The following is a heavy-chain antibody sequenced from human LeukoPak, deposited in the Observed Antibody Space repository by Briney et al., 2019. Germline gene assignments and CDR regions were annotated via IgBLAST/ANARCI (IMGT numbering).Heavy chain of an antibody. V-gene: IGHV3-30*18. Sequence: GGSLRLSCAASGFTFSSYGMHWVRQAPGKGLDWVAVISYDGSNKYYADSVKGRFTISRDNSKNTLYLQMNSLRAEDTAVYYCAKDLVATTVFDYWGQGTLVTVSS. CDR3: AKDLVATTVFDY. J-gene: IGHJ4*02. CDR2: ISYDGSNK. D-gene: IGHD5-12*01. CDR1: GFTFSSYG.